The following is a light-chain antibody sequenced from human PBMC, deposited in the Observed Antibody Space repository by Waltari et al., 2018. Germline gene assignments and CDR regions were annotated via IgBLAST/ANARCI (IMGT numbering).Light chain of an antibody. Sequence: EIVLTQSPGTLSLSPGERATLSCRASQSISKDLARYQQKPGQAPRLLIYHASSRAAGIPDRFSGSGSGTDFSLTISRLEPEDFAVYYCQHYESLPVTFGQGTKVEIK. V-gene: IGKV3-20*01. J-gene: IGKJ1*01. CDR1: QSISKD. CDR2: HAS. CDR3: QHYESLPVT.